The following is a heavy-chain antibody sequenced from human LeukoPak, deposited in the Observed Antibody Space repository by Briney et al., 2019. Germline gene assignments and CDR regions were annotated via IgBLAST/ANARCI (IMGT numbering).Heavy chain of an antibody. V-gene: IGHV3-48*04. J-gene: IGHJ4*02. CDR2: ISSTSTI. CDR1: GFTFSSYS. CDR3: AKFNADCSSTSCYSGAFDY. Sequence: GGSLRLSCAASGFTFSSYSMNWVRQAPGKGLEWVSYISSTSTIYYADSVKGRFTISRDNAKNSLYLQMNSLRAEDTAVYYCAKFNADCSSTSCYSGAFDYWGQGTLVTVSS. D-gene: IGHD2-2*01.